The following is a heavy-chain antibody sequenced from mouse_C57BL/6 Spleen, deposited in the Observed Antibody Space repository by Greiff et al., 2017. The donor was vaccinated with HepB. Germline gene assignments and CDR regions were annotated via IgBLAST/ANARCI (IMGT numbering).Heavy chain of an antibody. CDR2: IYPRSGNT. D-gene: IGHD4-1*01. CDR1: GYTFTSYG. V-gene: IGHV1-81*01. Sequence: VKLMESGAELARPGASVKLSCKASGYTFTSYGISWVKQRTGQGLEWIGEIYPRSGNTYYNEKFKGKATLTADKSSSTAYMELRSLTSEDSAVYFCARSLTGLAWFAYWGQGTLVTVSA. J-gene: IGHJ3*01. CDR3: ARSLTGLAWFAY.